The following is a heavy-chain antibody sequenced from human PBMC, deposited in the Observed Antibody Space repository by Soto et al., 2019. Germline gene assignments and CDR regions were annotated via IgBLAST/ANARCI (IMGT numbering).Heavy chain of an antibody. CDR3: ARMRPTFIGFGNLWFGVGGIPDV. V-gene: IGHV2-26*01. Sequence: GSGPTLVNPTETLTLTCTVSGFSLSNARMGVSWIRQPPGKALEWLAHIFSNDEKSYSTSLKSRLTISKDTSKSQVVLTMTNMDPVDTATYYCARMRPTFIGFGNLWFGVGGIPDVWGQGTTVTVSS. CDR2: IFSNDEK. D-gene: IGHD3-10*01. J-gene: IGHJ6*02. CDR1: GFSLSNARMG.